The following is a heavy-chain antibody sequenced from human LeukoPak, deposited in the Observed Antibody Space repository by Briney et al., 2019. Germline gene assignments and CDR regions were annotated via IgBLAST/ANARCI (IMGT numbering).Heavy chain of an antibody. CDR3: ARLYDFDL. J-gene: IGHJ2*01. V-gene: IGHV3-23*01. D-gene: IGHD3-3*01. CDR2: ISGSGSST. Sequence: GRSLRLSCAASGFTFNTHGMSWVRQAPGKGLEWVSAISGSGSSTYYADSVKGRFTISRDNSKNTVYLQMNSLRAEDTAVYYCARLYDFDLWGRGTLVAVSS. CDR1: GFTFNTHG.